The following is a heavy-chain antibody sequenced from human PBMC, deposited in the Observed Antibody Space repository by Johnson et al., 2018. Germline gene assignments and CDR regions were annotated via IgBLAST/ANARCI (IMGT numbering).Heavy chain of an antibody. CDR3: AKDEGGGGAFDI. V-gene: IGHV3-30*18. J-gene: IGHJ3*02. D-gene: IGHD3-16*01. Sequence: QVQLVESGGGVVQPGRSLRLSCAASGFTFSSYGMHWVRQAPGKGLEWVAVISYDGSNKYYADSVKGRFTISRDNSKNTLYLQMNSRRAEDTAVYYCAKDEGGGGAFDIWGQGTMVTVSS. CDR2: ISYDGSNK. CDR1: GFTFSSYG.